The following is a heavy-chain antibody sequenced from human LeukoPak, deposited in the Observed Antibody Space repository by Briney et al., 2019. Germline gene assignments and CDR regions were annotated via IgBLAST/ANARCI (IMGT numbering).Heavy chain of an antibody. V-gene: IGHV3-30-3*01. J-gene: IGHJ4*02. CDR3: AREGISYYVACLDY. Sequence: PGGSLRLSCAASGFTFSIYVMTRVRQAPGKGLEWVAVISYDGSNKYYADSVKGRFTISRDNSKNTLYLQMNSLRAEDTAVYYCAREGISYYVACLDYWGQGTLVTVSS. CDR2: ISYDGSNK. CDR1: GFTFSIYV. D-gene: IGHD3-10*02.